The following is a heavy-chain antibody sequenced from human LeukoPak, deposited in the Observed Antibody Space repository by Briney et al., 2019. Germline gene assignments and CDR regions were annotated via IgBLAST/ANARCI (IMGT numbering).Heavy chain of an antibody. CDR1: GGTFSSYA. J-gene: IGHJ4*02. V-gene: IGHV1-69*11. CDR3: AGASISLTYYYDSSGFDYFDY. Sequence: ASVKVSCKASGGTFSSYAISWVRQAPGQGLEWMGRIIPILGTANYAQKFQGRVTITTDESTSTAYMELSSLRSEDTAVYYCAGASISLTYYYDSSGFDYFDYWGQGTLVTVS. CDR2: IIPILGTA. D-gene: IGHD3-22*01.